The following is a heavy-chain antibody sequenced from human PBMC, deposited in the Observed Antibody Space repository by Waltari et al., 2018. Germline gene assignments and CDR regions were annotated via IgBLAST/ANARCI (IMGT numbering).Heavy chain of an antibody. CDR3: ARDPCSGGSCPLS. Sequence: EVQLVESGGGLVKPGGSLRLSCAASGFTFSSYSMTWVRQAPRKGLEWVSSISSSSGYIYYADSVKGRFTISRDNAKNSLYLQMNSLRAEDTAVYYCARDPCSGGSCPLSWGQGTLVTVSS. V-gene: IGHV3-21*01. D-gene: IGHD2-15*01. CDR2: ISSSSGYI. J-gene: IGHJ5*02. CDR1: GFTFSSYS.